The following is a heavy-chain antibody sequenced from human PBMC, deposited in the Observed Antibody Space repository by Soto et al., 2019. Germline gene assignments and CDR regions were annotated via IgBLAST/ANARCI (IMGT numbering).Heavy chain of an antibody. J-gene: IGHJ4*02. CDR2: IYYSGST. V-gene: IGHV4-39*01. Sequence: KASETLSLTCTVSGGSISSSSYYWGWIRQPPGKGLEWIGSIYYSGSTYYNPSLKSRVTISVDTSKNQFSLKLSSVTAADTAVYYCARPPQRNYYDSSGYYRQADYWGQGTLVTVSS. CDR3: ARPPQRNYYDSSGYYRQADY. D-gene: IGHD3-22*01. CDR1: GGSISSSSYY.